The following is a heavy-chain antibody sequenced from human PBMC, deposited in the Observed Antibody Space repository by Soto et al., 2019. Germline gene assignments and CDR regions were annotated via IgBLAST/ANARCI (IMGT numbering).Heavy chain of an antibody. CDR1: GFTFSSYW. J-gene: IGHJ4*02. CDR3: ASAIAVAGPIDY. V-gene: IGHV3-74*01. D-gene: IGHD6-19*01. CDR2: INSDGSTT. Sequence: GGFLRLSCAASGFTFSSYWMHWVRQAPGMGLVWVSRINSDGSTTTYADSVKGRFTISRDNAKNTVYLQMSGLGAEDTAVYYCASAIAVAGPIDYWGQGTLVTVSS.